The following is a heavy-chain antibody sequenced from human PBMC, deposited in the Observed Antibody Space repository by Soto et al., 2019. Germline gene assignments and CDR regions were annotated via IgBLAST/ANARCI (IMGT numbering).Heavy chain of an antibody. V-gene: IGHV3-30*18. CDR2: ISYDGSNK. CDR1: GFTFSSYG. CDR3: AKTLCGGSGYYDY. D-gene: IGHD2-15*01. Sequence: GGSLRLSCAASGFTFSSYGMHWVRQAPGKGLEWVAVISYDGSNKYYADSVKGRFTISRDNSKNTLYLQMNSLRAEDTAVYCCAKTLCGGSGYYDYWGQGTLVTVSS. J-gene: IGHJ4*02.